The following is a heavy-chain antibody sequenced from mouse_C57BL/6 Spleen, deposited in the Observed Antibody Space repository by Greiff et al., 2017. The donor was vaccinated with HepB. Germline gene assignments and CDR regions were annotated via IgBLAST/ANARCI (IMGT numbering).Heavy chain of an antibody. J-gene: IGHJ3*01. D-gene: IGHD1-1*01. CDR1: GYTFTSYW. CDR3: TRGDYYGSDAWFAY. Sequence: VQLQQSGTVLARPGASVKMSCKTSGYTFTSYWMHWVKQRPGQGLEWIGAIYPGNSDTSYNQKFKGKAKLTAVTSASNAYMELSSLTNEDSAVYYCTRGDYYGSDAWFAYWGQGTLVTVSA. V-gene: IGHV1-5*01. CDR2: IYPGNSDT.